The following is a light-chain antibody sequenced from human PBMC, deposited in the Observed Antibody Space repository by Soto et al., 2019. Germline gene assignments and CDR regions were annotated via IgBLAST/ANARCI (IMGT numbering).Light chain of an antibody. CDR2: EVS. J-gene: IGLJ3*02. V-gene: IGLV2-14*01. CDR3: AGWDDTLDAQV. CDR1: SSDIGGYNY. Sequence: QSALTQPASVSGSPGQSITISCPGTSSDIGGYNYVSWYQQHPGKVPKLMIFEVSNRPSGVSYRFSGSKSGNTASLTISGLRSDDEATYYCAGWDDTLDAQVFGGGTKLTVL.